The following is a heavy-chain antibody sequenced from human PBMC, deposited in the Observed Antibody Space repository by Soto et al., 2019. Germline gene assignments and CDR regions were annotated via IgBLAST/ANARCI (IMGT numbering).Heavy chain of an antibody. CDR2: IRSKGDGETT. J-gene: IGHJ6*02. CDR3: TTDQAGGYFYYFGVVV. V-gene: IGHV3-15*01. D-gene: IGHD2-15*01. Sequence: PGGSLRLSCAASGFTFSNAWMSWVRQAPGKGLEWVGRIRSKGDGETTDYAAPVRGRFTISRDDSKNTFFLQMNGLKAEDTAVYYCTTDQAGGYFYYFGVVVWGQGTTVTVSS. CDR1: GFTFSNAW.